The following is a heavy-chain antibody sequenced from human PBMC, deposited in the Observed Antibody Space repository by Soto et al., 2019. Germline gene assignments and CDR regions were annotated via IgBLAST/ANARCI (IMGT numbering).Heavy chain of an antibody. J-gene: IGHJ6*03. Sequence: PGGSLRLSCAASGFTFSDYYMSWIRQAPGKGLELVSYISSSGSTIYYADSVKGRFTISRDNAKNSLYLQMNSLRVEDTAVYYCARGYSSSVKYYYYYYMDVWGKGTTVTVSS. CDR3: ARGYSSSVKYYYYYYMDV. V-gene: IGHV3-11*01. CDR2: ISSSGSTI. CDR1: GFTFSDYY. D-gene: IGHD6-6*01.